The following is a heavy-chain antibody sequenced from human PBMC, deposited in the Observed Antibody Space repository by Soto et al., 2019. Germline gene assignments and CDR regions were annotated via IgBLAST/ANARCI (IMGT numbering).Heavy chain of an antibody. J-gene: IGHJ4*02. D-gene: IGHD2-15*01. V-gene: IGHV3-30*18. Sequence: PGGSLRLSCAASGFTFSNYGMHWVRQAPGKGLDWVAVISYDGSDKYYADSVKGRFTISRDNSKNSLYLQLNSLRTEDTAVYYCAKATSYCSGGSCSIDYWGQGSRVTVSS. CDR1: GFTFSNYG. CDR2: ISYDGSDK. CDR3: AKATSYCSGGSCSIDY.